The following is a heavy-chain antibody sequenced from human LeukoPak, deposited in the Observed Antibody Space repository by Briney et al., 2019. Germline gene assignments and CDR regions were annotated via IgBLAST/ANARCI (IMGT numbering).Heavy chain of an antibody. J-gene: IGHJ4*02. Sequence: SCKASGGTFSSYAISWVRQAPGKGLEWVSVIYSGGSTYYADSVEGRFTISRDNSKNTLYLQMNSLRAEDTAVYYCARVQVTTFDYWGQGTLVTVSS. CDR3: ARVQVTTFDY. V-gene: IGHV3-66*01. CDR1: GGTFSSYA. D-gene: IGHD4-11*01. CDR2: IYSGGST.